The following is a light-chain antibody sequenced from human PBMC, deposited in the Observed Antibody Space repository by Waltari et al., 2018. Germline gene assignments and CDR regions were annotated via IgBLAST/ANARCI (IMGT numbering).Light chain of an antibody. J-gene: IGKJ1*01. Sequence: DIVMTQSPDSLAVSLGERATINCKSSQSVLYSSDNNKYLAWYQQKQGQPPRLLIYWASTRESGVPDRFSGSGSGTDFTLTISSLQAEDVAVYYCHQYYSYPWTFGQGTTVEIK. CDR1: QSVLYSSDNNKY. CDR3: HQYYSYPWT. CDR2: WAS. V-gene: IGKV4-1*01.